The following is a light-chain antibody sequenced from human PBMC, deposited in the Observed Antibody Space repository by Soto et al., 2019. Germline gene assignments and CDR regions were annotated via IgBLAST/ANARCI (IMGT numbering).Light chain of an antibody. CDR1: QSVSSSY. CDR2: GAS. V-gene: IGKV3-20*01. CDR3: QQYGSSPQT. J-gene: IGKJ2*01. Sequence: EIVLTQSPGTLSLSPGERATLSCRASQSVSSSYLAWYQQKPGQAPRLLIYGASSRATGIPDRFSGSGSGTDFTLTISSLEPEDFEVYYCQQYGSSPQTFGQGAKLEIK.